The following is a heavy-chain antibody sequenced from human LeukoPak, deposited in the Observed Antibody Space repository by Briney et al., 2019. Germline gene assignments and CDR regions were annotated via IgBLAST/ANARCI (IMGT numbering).Heavy chain of an antibody. J-gene: IGHJ4*02. CDR1: GFSFSSYS. D-gene: IGHD6-13*01. CDR2: ISYDGSNK. Sequence: GGPLRLSCAASGFSFSSYSVNWVRQAPGKGLEWVAVISYDGSNKYYADSVKGRFTISRDNSKNTLYLQMNSLRAEDTAVYYCAKGPDSSSLWGQGTLVTVSS. V-gene: IGHV3-30*18. CDR3: AKGPDSSSL.